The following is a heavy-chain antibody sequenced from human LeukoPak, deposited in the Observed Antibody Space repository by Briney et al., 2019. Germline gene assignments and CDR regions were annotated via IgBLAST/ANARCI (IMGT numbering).Heavy chain of an antibody. CDR3: ARIKYDYGSGSYQDY. Sequence: PSETLSLTCTVSGGSINSGGHYWSWIRQHPGKGLEWIGDIYYSGSTYYNPSLKSRVIISVDTSKNQFSLKLSSVTAADTAVYYCARIKYDYGSGSYQDYWGQGTLVTVSS. J-gene: IGHJ4*02. D-gene: IGHD3-10*01. CDR2: IYYSGST. CDR1: GGSINSGGHY. V-gene: IGHV4-31*03.